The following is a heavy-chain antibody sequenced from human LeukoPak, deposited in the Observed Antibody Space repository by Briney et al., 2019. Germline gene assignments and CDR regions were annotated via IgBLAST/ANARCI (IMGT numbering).Heavy chain of an antibody. CDR3: APLDFEYSGYDSLKY. D-gene: IGHD5-12*01. Sequence: PGGSLRLSCAASGFTFSSYAMSWVRQAPGKGLVWVSRINSDGSSTSYADSVKGRFTISRDNAKNTLYLQMNSLRAEDTAVYYCAPLDFEYSGYDSLKYWGQGTLVTVSS. J-gene: IGHJ4*02. CDR1: GFTFSSYA. V-gene: IGHV3-74*01. CDR2: INSDGSST.